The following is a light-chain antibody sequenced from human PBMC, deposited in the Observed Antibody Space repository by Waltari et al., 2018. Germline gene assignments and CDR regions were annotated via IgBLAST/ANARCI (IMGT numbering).Light chain of an antibody. CDR3: QQYANLPLT. CDR1: QDIREN. CDR2: DAS. J-gene: IGKJ4*01. V-gene: IGKV1-33*01. Sequence: DIQMTQSPSSLSASVGDRVTPTCQASQDIRENLNWFQQKPGKAPQVLIFDASNSHAAVPSRCSGSGSGTDFAFTISSLQPEDIGADYCQQYANLPLTFGGGTRVEIK.